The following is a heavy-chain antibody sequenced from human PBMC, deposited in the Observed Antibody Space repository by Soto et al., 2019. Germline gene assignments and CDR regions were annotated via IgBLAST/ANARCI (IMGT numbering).Heavy chain of an antibody. Sequence: QVQLVQSGAEVKKPGSSVKVSCKASGGTFSSYAISWVRQAPGQGLEWMGGIIPIFGTANYAQKFQGRVTIAADESTSTAYMELSSLRSEDTAVYYCARNIVATLDLTYYFDYWGQGTLVTVSS. CDR3: ARNIVATLDLTYYFDY. J-gene: IGHJ4*02. CDR2: IIPIFGTA. D-gene: IGHD5-12*01. CDR1: GGTFSSYA. V-gene: IGHV1-69*01.